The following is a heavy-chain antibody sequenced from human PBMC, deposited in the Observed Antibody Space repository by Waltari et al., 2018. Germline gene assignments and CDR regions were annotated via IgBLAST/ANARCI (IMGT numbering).Heavy chain of an antibody. CDR3: ARYSSSSGYFDY. Sequence: QVQLVQSGAEVKKPGASVKVSCKASGYTFTGYYMHWVRQAPGQGLEWMGWINPNSGGTNDAQKFQGRVTMTRDTSISTAYMELSRLRSDDTAVYYCARYSSSSGYFDYWGQGTLVTVSS. CDR1: GYTFTGYY. V-gene: IGHV1-2*02. CDR2: INPNSGGT. D-gene: IGHD6-6*01. J-gene: IGHJ4*02.